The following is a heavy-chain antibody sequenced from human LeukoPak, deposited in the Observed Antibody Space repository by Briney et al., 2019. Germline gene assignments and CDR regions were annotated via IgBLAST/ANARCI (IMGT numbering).Heavy chain of an antibody. V-gene: IGHV4-38-2*02. CDR2: IHYTGST. CDR3: ARVTGYMTEDYFDY. J-gene: IGHJ4*02. D-gene: IGHD6-13*01. CDR1: GYSISSGYY. Sequence: ASETLSLTCTVSGYSISSGYYWAWIRQPPGKGLECIGNIHYTGSTYYNPSLKSRVTISVDTSKNQFSLRLSSVTAADTAVYYCARVTGYMTEDYFDYWGQGTLITVSS.